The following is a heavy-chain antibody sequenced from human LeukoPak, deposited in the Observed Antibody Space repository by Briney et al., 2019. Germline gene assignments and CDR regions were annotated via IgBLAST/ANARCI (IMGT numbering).Heavy chain of an antibody. V-gene: IGHV4-39*01. J-gene: IGHJ4*02. CDR1: GGSISSSSYY. CDR3: ARGRRYYDSSGYVF. CDR2: IYYSGST. Sequence: PSETLSLTCTVSGGSISSSSYYWGWIRQPPGKGLEWIGSIYYSGSTYYNPSLKSRVTISVDTSKNQFSLKLSSVTAADTAVYYCARGRRYYDSSGYVFWGQGTLVSVSS. D-gene: IGHD3-22*01.